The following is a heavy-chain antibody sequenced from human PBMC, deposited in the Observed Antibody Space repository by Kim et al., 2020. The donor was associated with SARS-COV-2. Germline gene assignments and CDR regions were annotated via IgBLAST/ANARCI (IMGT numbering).Heavy chain of an antibody. V-gene: IGHV3-33*01. CDR3: ASIVGAARETAFDY. Sequence: ADSVKGRFTISRDHPKNTLYLQMNSLRAEDTAVYYCASIVGAARETAFDYWGQGTLVTVSS. J-gene: IGHJ4*02. D-gene: IGHD6-6*01.